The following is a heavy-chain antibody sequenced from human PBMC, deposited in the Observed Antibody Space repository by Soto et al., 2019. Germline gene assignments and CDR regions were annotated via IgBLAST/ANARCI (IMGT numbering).Heavy chain of an antibody. CDR1: GGTFSNYA. CDR2: IVPIFGTT. V-gene: IGHV1-69*12. J-gene: IGHJ6*02. D-gene: IGHD6-19*01. CDR3: ARVEAVAGLYNYHGLDV. Sequence: QVQLVQSGAEVKKPGSSVKVSCKVSGGTFSNYAIDWVRLAPGHGLEWMGGIVPIFGTTYYTQKFQGRATFIADDSTTTAYLEMSSLGSEDTAIYYCARVEAVAGLYNYHGLDVWGQGTAVTVSS.